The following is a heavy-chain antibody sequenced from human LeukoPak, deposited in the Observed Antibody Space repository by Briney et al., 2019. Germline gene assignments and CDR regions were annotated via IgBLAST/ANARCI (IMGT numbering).Heavy chain of an antibody. V-gene: IGHV1-2*02. J-gene: IGHJ4*02. D-gene: IGHD3-3*01. CDR1: GYTFTGHF. CDR2: IKPKSGAT. CDR3: ARVREWEEISGAIPDYFDY. Sequence: ASVKVSCXASGYTFTGHFMNWVRQAREQGLEWMEWIKPKSGATAYAQKFQGRVTMTRDTAINTAYLELSSLTSDDTAVYYRARVREWEEISGAIPDYFDYWGQGTLITVSS.